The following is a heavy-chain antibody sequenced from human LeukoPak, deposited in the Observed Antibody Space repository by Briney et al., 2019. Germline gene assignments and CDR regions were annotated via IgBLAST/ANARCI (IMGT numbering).Heavy chain of an antibody. CDR2: INHSGGT. Sequence: SETLSLTCAVYGGSFSGYYWSWIRQPPGKGLEWIGEINHSGGTNHNPSLKSRVTISVDTSKNQFSLKLSSVTAADTAVYYCARGPWGRGVPQAFDYWGQGTLVTVSS. J-gene: IGHJ4*02. CDR3: ARGPWGRGVPQAFDY. CDR1: GGSFSGYY. V-gene: IGHV4-34*01. D-gene: IGHD3-10*01.